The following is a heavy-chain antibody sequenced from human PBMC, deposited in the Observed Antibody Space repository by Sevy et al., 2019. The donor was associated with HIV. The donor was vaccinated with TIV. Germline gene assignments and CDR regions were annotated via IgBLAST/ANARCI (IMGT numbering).Heavy chain of an antibody. V-gene: IGHV3-30-3*01. CDR1: GFTFSSYA. D-gene: IGHD3-22*01. J-gene: IGHJ4*02. CDR3: AREVGSGYYFTPFDY. CDR2: ISYDGSNK. Sequence: GGSLRLSCAASGFTFSSYAMHWVRQAPGKGLEWVAVISYDGSNKYYAESVKGRFTISRDNTKNTLYLQMNSLRAEDTALYYCAREVGSGYYFTPFDYWGQGTLVTVSP.